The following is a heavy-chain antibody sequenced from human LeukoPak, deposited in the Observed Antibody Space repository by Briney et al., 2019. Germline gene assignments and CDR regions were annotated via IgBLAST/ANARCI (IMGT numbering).Heavy chain of an antibody. V-gene: IGHV4-4*09. CDR2: IYSSGNT. CDR1: GGSISSFY. J-gene: IGHJ4*01. Sequence: SETLSLTCSVSGGSISSFYWNWIRQPPGKGLEWIGDIYSSGNTNYSPSLQSRVTISVDTSKNQFSLQLSSVTAADTAVYYCARVVRGGVFDHWGQEPWSPSPQ. D-gene: IGHD3-10*02. CDR3: ARVVRGGVFDH.